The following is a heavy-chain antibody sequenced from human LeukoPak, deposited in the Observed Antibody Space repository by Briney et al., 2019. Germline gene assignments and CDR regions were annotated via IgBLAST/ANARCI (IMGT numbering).Heavy chain of an antibody. J-gene: IGHJ4*02. CDR3: ARDSRGYCSGGSCYRRYYFDY. CDR1: GFTVSSNY. D-gene: IGHD2-15*01. V-gene: IGHV3-53*01. CDR2: IYSGGST. Sequence: GGSLRLSCAASGFTVSSNYMSWVRQAPGKGLEWVSVIYSGGSTYYADSVKGRFTISRDNSKNTLYLQMNSLRAEDAAVYYCARDSRGYCSGGSCYRRYYFDYWGQGTLVTVSS.